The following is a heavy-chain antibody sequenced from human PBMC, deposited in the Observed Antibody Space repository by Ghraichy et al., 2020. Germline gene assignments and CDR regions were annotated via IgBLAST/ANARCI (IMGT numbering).Heavy chain of an antibody. CDR1: GYTFTGHF. D-gene: IGHD2-2*02. CDR3: ARGGIVPGAIRDALDI. Sequence: ASVKVSCKTSGYTFTGHFIHWVRQAPGQGLEWMGWINSKSGATKYAQKFQGRLTLSRDKSTSTAYMELSRLRYDDTAMFYCARGGIVPGAIRDALDIWGQVTTVTVSS. V-gene: IGHV1-2*02. J-gene: IGHJ3*02. CDR2: INSKSGAT.